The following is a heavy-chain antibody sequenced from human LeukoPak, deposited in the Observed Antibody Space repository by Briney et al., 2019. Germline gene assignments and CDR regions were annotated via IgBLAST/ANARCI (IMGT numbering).Heavy chain of an antibody. CDR3: VRGWRIMDV. CDR1: GFTFSNYP. J-gene: IGHJ6*02. Sequence: PGGSLRLSCSASGFTFSNYPMHWVRQAPGKGLEYVSVVNTNGGATYYADSVKGRSTIPRDNSKNTVYLQISSLRGEDTAMYYCVRGWRIMDVWGQGTTVTVSS. V-gene: IGHV3-64D*06. D-gene: IGHD5-24*01. CDR2: VNTNGGAT.